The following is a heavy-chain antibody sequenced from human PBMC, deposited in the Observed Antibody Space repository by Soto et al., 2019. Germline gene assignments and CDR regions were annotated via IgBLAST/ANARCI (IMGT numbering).Heavy chain of an antibody. D-gene: IGHD4-17*01. V-gene: IGHV1-18*01. CDR1: GYTFTSYG. CDR2: ISAYNGNT. Sequence: ASVKVSCKASGYTFTSYGISWVRQAPGQGLEWMGWISAYNGNTNYAQKLQGRVTMTTDTSTSTAYMELRSLRSDDTAVYYCARDRIPPSVRWTTCFDPWGQGTLVTSPQ. J-gene: IGHJ5*02. CDR3: ARDRIPPSVRWTTCFDP.